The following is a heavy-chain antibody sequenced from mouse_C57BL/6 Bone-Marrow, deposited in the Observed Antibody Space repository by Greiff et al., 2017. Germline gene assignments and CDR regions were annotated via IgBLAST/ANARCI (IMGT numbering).Heavy chain of an antibody. V-gene: IGHV5-12*01. Sequence: EVKLVESGGGLVQPGGSLKLSCAASGFTFSDYYMYWVRQTPEKRLEWVAYISNGGGSTYYPDTVKGRFTISRDNAKNTLYLQMSRLKSEDTAMYYCARPVYYSNYSYWYFDVWGTGTTVTVSS. D-gene: IGHD2-5*01. CDR3: ARPVYYSNYSYWYFDV. CDR1: GFTFSDYY. CDR2: ISNGGGST. J-gene: IGHJ1*03.